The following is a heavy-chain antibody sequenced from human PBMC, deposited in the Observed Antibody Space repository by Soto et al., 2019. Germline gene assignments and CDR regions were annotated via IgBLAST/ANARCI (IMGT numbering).Heavy chain of an antibody. J-gene: IGHJ4*02. D-gene: IGHD3-22*01. CDR1: GFTFSSDA. V-gene: IGHV3-30-3*01. CDR2: ISYDGSNK. CDR3: ARDVKVSSGYYPY. Sequence: QVQLVESGGGVVQPGRSLRLSCAASGFTFSSDAMHWVRQAPGKGLEWVAVISYDGSNKYYADSVKGRFTISRDNSKNTLYLQMNSLRAEDTAVYYCARDVKVSSGYYPYWGQGTLVTVSS.